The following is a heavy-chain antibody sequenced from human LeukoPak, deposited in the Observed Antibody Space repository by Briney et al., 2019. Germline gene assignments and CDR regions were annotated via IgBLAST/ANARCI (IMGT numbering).Heavy chain of an antibody. CDR3: ASTPDILVGATPY. CDR1: GYTFTSYD. Sequence: ASVKVSCKASGYTFTSYDINWVRQATGQGLEWMGWMNPNSGNTGYAQKFQGRVTITRNTSISTAYMELSSLRSEDTAVYYCASTPDILVGATPYWGQGTLVTVSS. J-gene: IGHJ4*02. V-gene: IGHV1-8*03. CDR2: MNPNSGNT. D-gene: IGHD1-26*01.